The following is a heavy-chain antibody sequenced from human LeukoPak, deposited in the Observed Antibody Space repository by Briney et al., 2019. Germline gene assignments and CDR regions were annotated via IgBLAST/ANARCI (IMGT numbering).Heavy chain of an antibody. CDR3: ARMDYYYGMDV. CDR2: ITSSGSSI. V-gene: IGHV3-48*03. J-gene: IGHJ6*02. CDR1: GFTFSSYE. Sequence: SGGSLRLSCAASGFTFSSYEMNWVRQAPGKGLEWVSSITSSGSSIYYADSVKGRFTISRDNAKNSLYLQMNSLRAEDTAVYYCARMDYYYGMDVWGQGTTVTVSS.